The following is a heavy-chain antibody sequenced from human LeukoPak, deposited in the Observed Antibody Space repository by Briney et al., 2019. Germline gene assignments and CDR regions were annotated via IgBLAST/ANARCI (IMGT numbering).Heavy chain of an antibody. CDR3: ARANFIASQDAFDI. J-gene: IGHJ3*02. V-gene: IGHV4-39*01. D-gene: IGHD3-16*02. Sequence: SETLSLTCTVSGGSISSSSYYWGWIRQPPGKGLEWIGSIYYSGSTYYNPSLKSRVTISVDTSKNQFSLKLSSVTAADTAVYYCARANFIASQDAFDIWGQGTMVTVSS. CDR1: GGSISSSSYY. CDR2: IYYSGST.